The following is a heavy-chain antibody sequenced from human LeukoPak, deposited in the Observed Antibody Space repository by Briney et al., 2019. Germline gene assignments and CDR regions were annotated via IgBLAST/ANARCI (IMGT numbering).Heavy chain of an antibody. CDR2: IYYTGGT. CDR3: ARGGFLAYCSSTSCYAPFDY. Sequence: SGTLSLTCTVSGGSVSSGGYYWSWIRQPPGKGLEWIGDIYYTGGTNYNPSLKSRVTISVDTSKNQFSLKLTSVTAADTAVYYCARGGFLAYCSSTSCYAPFDYWGQGTLVTVSS. D-gene: IGHD2-2*01. CDR1: GGSVSSGGYY. V-gene: IGHV4-61*08. J-gene: IGHJ4*02.